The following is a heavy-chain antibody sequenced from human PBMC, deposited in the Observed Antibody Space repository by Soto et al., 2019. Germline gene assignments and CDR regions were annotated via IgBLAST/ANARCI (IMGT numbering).Heavy chain of an antibody. V-gene: IGHV3-9*01. CDR3: AKDRYTMTTFSDY. D-gene: IGHD3-16*01. Sequence: EVQLVESGGGLVQPGRSLRLSCAASGFSFDAYAMHWVRQAPGKGLEWVSGISWNSGSIAYADSVKGRFTISRDNAKNSLYLQMNSQRGEDTALYYCAKDRYTMTTFSDYWGQGTLVTVSS. J-gene: IGHJ4*02. CDR2: ISWNSGSI. CDR1: GFSFDAYA.